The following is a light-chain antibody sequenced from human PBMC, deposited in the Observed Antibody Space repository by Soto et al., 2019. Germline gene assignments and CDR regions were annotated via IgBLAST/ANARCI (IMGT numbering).Light chain of an antibody. Sequence: EIVLTQSPVTLSLSPGERATLSCRASQSIINYLAWYQQKPGQPPRLLIYDASNRATAIPVRFSGSGSGTDFTLTISSLGPEDSAVYYCQYRGIWPPGATFGGGTKVEIK. J-gene: IGKJ4*01. CDR1: QSIINY. V-gene: IGKV3-11*01. CDR2: DAS. CDR3: QYRGIWPPGAT.